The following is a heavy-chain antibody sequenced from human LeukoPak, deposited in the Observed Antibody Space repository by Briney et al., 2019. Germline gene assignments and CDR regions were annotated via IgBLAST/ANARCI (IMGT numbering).Heavy chain of an antibody. CDR1: GGSFSGYY. CDR3: ARKGGRVYYYYYGMDV. D-gene: IGHD3-16*01. Sequence: SETLSLTCAVYGGSFSGYYWSWIRQPPGKGLEWIGEINHSGSTNYNPSLKSRVTISVDTSKNQFSLKLSSVTAADTAVYYCARKGGRVYYYYYGMDVWGQGTTVTVSS. J-gene: IGHJ6*02. V-gene: IGHV4-34*01. CDR2: INHSGST.